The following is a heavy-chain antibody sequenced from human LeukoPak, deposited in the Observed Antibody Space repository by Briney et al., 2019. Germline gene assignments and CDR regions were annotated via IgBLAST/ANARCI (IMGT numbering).Heavy chain of an antibody. CDR2: ISGSGGST. J-gene: IGHJ2*01. Sequence: PAGSLRLSCAASGFTFSSYAMSWVRQAPGKGLEWVSAISGSGGSTYYADSVKGRFTISRDNSKNTLYLQMNSLRAEDTAVYYCARDAGYCGGDCYSDWYFDLWGRGTLVTVSS. V-gene: IGHV3-23*01. CDR3: ARDAGYCGGDCYSDWYFDL. D-gene: IGHD2-21*02. CDR1: GFTFSSYA.